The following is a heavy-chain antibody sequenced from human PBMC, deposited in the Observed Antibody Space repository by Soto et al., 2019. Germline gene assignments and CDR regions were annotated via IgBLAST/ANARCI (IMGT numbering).Heavy chain of an antibody. D-gene: IGHD3-22*01. CDR2: IDPSDSQT. V-gene: IGHV5-10-1*01. J-gene: IGHJ4*02. CDR1: GYSFAGYW. Sequence: GESLKISCKGSGYSFAGYWITWVRQKPGKDLEWMGRIDPSDSQTYYSPSFRGHVTISVTKSITTVFLQWSSLRASDTAMYYCARQIYDSDTGPNFQYYFDSWGQGTPVTVSS. CDR3: ARQIYDSDTGPNFQYYFDS.